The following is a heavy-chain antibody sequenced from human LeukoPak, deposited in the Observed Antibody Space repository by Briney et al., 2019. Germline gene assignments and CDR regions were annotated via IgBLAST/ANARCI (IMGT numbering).Heavy chain of an antibody. D-gene: IGHD3-22*01. CDR3: ATIETDNSGYHWFDP. CDR2: VYYTGST. Sequence: PSDTLSLTSTVSGGSISSDAYYWAWVRQPPGKGLEWIGIVYYTGSTYYNPSLKSRLIMFVDTSKNQFSLKLSSVTAADTAVYYCATIETDNSGYHWFDPWGHGTLVTVSS. CDR1: GGSISSDAYY. V-gene: IGHV4-39*01. J-gene: IGHJ5*02.